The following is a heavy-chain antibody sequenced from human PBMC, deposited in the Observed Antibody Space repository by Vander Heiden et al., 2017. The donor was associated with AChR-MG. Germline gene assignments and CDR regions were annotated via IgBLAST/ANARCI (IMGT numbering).Heavy chain of an antibody. Sequence: QVQLVESGGGVVQPGRSLRLSCAASGFTFSSYGMHWVRQAPGKGLEWVAVISYDGSNKYYADSVKGRFTISRDNSKNTLYLQMNSLRAEDTAVYYCAKDNSFLARYFDYWGQGTLVTVSS. J-gene: IGHJ4*02. CDR2: ISYDGSNK. CDR1: GFTFSSYG. D-gene: IGHD1-26*01. V-gene: IGHV3-30*18. CDR3: AKDNSFLARYFDY.